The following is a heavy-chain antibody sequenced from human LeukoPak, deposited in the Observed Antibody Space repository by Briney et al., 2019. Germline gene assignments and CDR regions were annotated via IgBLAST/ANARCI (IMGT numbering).Heavy chain of an antibody. Sequence: GGSLRLSCAASGFTFSSYSMNWVRQAPGKGLEWVSYISSSGSTIYYADSVKGRFTISRDNAKNSLYLQMNSLRAEDTAVYYCARDYYDSSGYYRPAFDIWGQGTMVTVSS. V-gene: IGHV3-48*04. CDR1: GFTFSSYS. CDR3: ARDYYDSSGYYRPAFDI. CDR2: ISSSGSTI. D-gene: IGHD3-22*01. J-gene: IGHJ3*02.